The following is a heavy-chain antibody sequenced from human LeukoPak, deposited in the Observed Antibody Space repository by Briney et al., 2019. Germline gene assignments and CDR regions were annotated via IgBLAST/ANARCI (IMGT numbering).Heavy chain of an antibody. D-gene: IGHD6-19*01. CDR3: ARDVATSGWATFY. Sequence: GGSLRLSCAASGFSFRSHGMNWVRQAPGKGLEWVSYITSSGSSNYVDSMKGRFTISRDNAKNSLYLQMNSLRAEDTAVYYCARDVATSGWATFYWGPGTLVTVSS. V-gene: IGHV3-48*01. J-gene: IGHJ4*02. CDR2: ITSSGSS. CDR1: GFSFRSHG.